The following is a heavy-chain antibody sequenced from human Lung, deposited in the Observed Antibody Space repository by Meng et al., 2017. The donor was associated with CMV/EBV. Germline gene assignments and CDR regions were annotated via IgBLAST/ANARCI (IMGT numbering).Heavy chain of an antibody. CDR2: ISYDGNSQ. CDR3: ARGLVGASGVF. V-gene: IGHV3-30-3*01. Sequence: GESLKISCVASGFTFNTHGIHWVRQVPGKGLEWVALISYDGNSQYYADSEKGRFTVSRDNLQMNSLRPEDTAIYYCARGLVGASGVFWGQGTLVTVSS. CDR1: GFTFNTHG. D-gene: IGHD1-26*01. J-gene: IGHJ4*02.